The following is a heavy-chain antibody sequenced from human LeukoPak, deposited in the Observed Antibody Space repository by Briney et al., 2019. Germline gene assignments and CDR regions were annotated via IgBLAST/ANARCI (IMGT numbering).Heavy chain of an antibody. V-gene: IGHV3-53*01. CDR2: IYSGGST. CDR1: GFTVSSNY. Sequence: PGGSLGLSCAASGFTVSSNYMSWVRQAPGKGLEWVSDIYSGGSTYYADSVKGRFTISRANSKNALYLQMNSLRAEDTAVYYCARRLLGYSSGWYYFDYWGQGTLVTVSS. D-gene: IGHD6-19*01. J-gene: IGHJ4*02. CDR3: ARRLLGYSSGWYYFDY.